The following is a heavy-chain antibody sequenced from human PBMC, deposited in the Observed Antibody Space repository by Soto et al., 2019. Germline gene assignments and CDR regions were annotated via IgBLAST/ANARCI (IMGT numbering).Heavy chain of an antibody. CDR3: AAGGGLPRYS. V-gene: IGHV4-30-2*01. CDR2: IYHSGST. J-gene: IGHJ4*02. Sequence: QLQLQESGPGLVKPIETLSLTCSVSVASISSGGYSWSSIRQRPGKGLEWIGYIYHSGSTYYKPSLKSRAPISVDRPKNPCSLQLSSVTAADKAVYYCAAGGGLPRYSWGRGTLGTVSS. D-gene: IGHD1-26*01. CDR1: VASISSGGYS.